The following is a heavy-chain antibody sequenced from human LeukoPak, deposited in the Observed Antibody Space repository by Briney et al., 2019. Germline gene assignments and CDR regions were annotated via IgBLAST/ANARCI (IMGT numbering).Heavy chain of an antibody. D-gene: IGHD3-22*01. CDR2: ITTYNGKT. CDR3: ARDTGGSGYDVLDY. Sequence: ASVKVSCKGSGYTFTTYGISWVRQAPGQGLEWMGWITTYNGKTHYAQKFQGRVTMTADTSTRTVSMELRSLRSDDTAVYYCARDTGGSGYDVLDYWGQGTLVTVSS. CDR1: GYTFTTYG. V-gene: IGHV1-18*04. J-gene: IGHJ4*02.